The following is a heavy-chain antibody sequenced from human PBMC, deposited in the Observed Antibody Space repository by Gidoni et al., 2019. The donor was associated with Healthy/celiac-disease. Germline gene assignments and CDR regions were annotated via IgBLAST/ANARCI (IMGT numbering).Heavy chain of an antibody. D-gene: IGHD2-2*01. J-gene: IGHJ6*02. CDR3: ARDVVVPAAMDYYYGMDV. CDR2: ISSSSSYI. CDR1: GCTCSRYS. V-gene: IGHV3-21*01. Sequence: EVQLVESGGGLVKPGGSLRLSWSASGCTCSRYSWNWVRQAPGKGLEWVSSISSSSSYIYYADSVKGRFTISRDNAKNSLYLQMNSLRAEDTAVYYCARDVVVPAAMDYYYGMDVWGQGTTVTVSS.